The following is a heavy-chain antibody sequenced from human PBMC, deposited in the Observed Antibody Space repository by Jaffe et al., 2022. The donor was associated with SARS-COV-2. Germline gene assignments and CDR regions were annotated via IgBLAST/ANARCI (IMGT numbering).Heavy chain of an antibody. D-gene: IGHD3-9*01. CDR3: ARHARGSDYDFLAGYPLNAAY. CDR1: SGSISSSIYY. V-gene: IGHV4-39*01. CDR2: INYSGST. J-gene: IGHJ4*02. Sequence: QLQLQESGPGLVKPSETLSLTCSVSSGSISSSIYYWGWIRQPPGKGLEWIGSINYSGSTYYNPSLKSRVTISVDTSKNQFSLKLSSVTAADTAVYYCARHARGSDYDFLAGYPLNAAYWGQGTLVTVSS.